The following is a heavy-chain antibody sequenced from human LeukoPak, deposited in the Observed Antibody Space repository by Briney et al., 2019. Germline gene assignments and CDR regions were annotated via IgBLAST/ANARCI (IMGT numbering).Heavy chain of an antibody. CDR1: GGSISSHY. J-gene: IGHJ6*03. V-gene: IGHV4-59*11. CDR2: ISNSGST. CDR3: GRDALVGYFSYYYMDV. D-gene: IGHD2-15*01. Sequence: KPSETLSLTCTVSGGSISSHYWTWIRQSPVKGLEWIGDISNSGSTSYSPSLKSRVTISIDTSKNQFSLKLSSVTAADTAVYYCGRDALVGYFSYYYMDVWGKGTTVTVSS.